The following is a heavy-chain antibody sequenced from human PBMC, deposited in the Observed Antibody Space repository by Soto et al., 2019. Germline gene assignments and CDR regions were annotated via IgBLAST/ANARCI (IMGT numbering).Heavy chain of an antibody. J-gene: IGHJ6*02. D-gene: IGHD6-19*01. Sequence: SETLALTCTVSGGSVSSGSYYWSWIRQPPGKGLEWIGYIYYSGSTNYNPSLKSRVTISVDTSKNQFSLKLSSVTAADTAVYYCARDRGSGVYYYYYGMDVWGQGTTVTVSS. CDR3: ARDRGSGVYYYYYGMDV. CDR1: GGSVSSGSYY. CDR2: IYYSGST. V-gene: IGHV4-61*01.